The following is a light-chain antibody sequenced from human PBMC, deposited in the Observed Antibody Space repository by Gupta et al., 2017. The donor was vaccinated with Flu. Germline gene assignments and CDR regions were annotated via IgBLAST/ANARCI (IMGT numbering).Light chain of an antibody. J-gene: IGLJ3*02. CDR1: SSIGSNY. CDR2: RNN. Sequence: QRVTISCSGSSSIGSNYIYWYQQLPGTAPKLLIFRNNQRPSGVPDRFSGSKSGTSASLAISGLRSEDEADYYCAAWDDSLSGPVFGGGTKLTVL. CDR3: AAWDDSLSGPV. V-gene: IGLV1-47*01.